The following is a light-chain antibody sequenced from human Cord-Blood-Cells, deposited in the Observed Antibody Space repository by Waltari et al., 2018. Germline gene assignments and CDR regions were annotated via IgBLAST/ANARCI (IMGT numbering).Light chain of an antibody. CDR1: QSISSW. Sequence: DIQMTQSPSTLSASVGASVTITCRASQSISSWLAWYQQKPGKAPKLLIYKASSLESGVPSRFSGSGSGTEFTLTISSRQPDDCATYYCQQDNSYSWTFGQGTKVEIK. V-gene: IGKV1-5*03. J-gene: IGKJ1*01. CDR2: KAS. CDR3: QQDNSYSWT.